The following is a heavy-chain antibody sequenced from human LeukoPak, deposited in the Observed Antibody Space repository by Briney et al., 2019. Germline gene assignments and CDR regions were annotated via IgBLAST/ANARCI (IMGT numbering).Heavy chain of an antibody. J-gene: IGHJ4*02. V-gene: IGHV3-23*01. Sequence: PGGSLRLSCAASGFTFSSYAMSWVRQAPGRGLEWVSAISGSGGNTYYADSVKGRFTISRDNSKNTLYLQMNSLTAEDTALYYCAKDGLYFDGSTHIYYFDSWGQGTLVAVSS. CDR3: AKDGLYFDGSTHIYYFDS. CDR2: ISGSGGNT. CDR1: GFTFSSYA. D-gene: IGHD3-9*01.